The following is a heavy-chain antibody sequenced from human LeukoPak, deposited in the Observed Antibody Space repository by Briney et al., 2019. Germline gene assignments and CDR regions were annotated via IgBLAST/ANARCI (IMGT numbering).Heavy chain of an antibody. Sequence: PGGSLRLSCAASGLSFSSFAMSWVRQGPARGLEWVSSIRGNGVTFYADSVKGRFTLSSDSSRNTAYFQLNNLRVEDTAIYYCARASWVSSTDAVRWGQGTLVTVSS. V-gene: IGHV3-23*01. CDR3: ARASWVSSTDAVR. J-gene: IGHJ4*02. CDR2: IRGNGVT. D-gene: IGHD3-16*01. CDR1: GLSFSSFA.